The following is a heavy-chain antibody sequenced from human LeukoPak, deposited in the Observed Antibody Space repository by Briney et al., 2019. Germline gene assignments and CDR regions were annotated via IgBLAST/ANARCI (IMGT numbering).Heavy chain of an antibody. CDR1: GFTFDDYA. CDR3: ASSTYSGSHWDAFNI. V-gene: IGHV3-74*03. Sequence: GGSLRLSCAASGFTFDDYAMHWVRQAPGEGLEWVSRIVGFGSGATYADSVKGRFTVSRDNAKNTLYLQMNSLRAEDAAVYYCASSTYSGSHWDAFNIWGQGTMVTVSS. J-gene: IGHJ3*02. D-gene: IGHD1-26*01. CDR2: IVGFGSGA.